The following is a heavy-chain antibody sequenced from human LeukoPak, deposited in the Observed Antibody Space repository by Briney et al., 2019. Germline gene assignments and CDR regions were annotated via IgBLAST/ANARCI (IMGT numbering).Heavy chain of an antibody. CDR3: AREIGRDIDY. CDR1: GFRFSSHA. CDR2: ISHDGSIP. Sequence: GRSLRLSCAASGFRFSSHAMHWVRQAPGKGLEWVAVISHDGSIPYYSESVKGRFTISRDSSKNTVYLQLNSLRAEDTAVYYCAREIGRDIDYWGQGTLVTVSS. V-gene: IGHV3-30*14. D-gene: IGHD2/OR15-2a*01. J-gene: IGHJ4*02.